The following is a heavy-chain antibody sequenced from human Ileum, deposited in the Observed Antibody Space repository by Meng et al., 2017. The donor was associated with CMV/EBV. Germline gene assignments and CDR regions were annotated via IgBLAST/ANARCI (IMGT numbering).Heavy chain of an antibody. CDR3: ARSSSSSDYYHGMDV. Sequence: GGSLRLSCAASGFIVSSNYMSWVRQAPGKGLEWVSVIYSDDSTYYADSVKGRFTISRDNSKNTLYLQMNSLRAEDTAVYYCARSSSSSDYYHGMDVWGQGITVTVSS. V-gene: IGHV3-53*01. D-gene: IGHD6-6*01. CDR1: GFIVSSNY. J-gene: IGHJ6*02. CDR2: IYSDDST.